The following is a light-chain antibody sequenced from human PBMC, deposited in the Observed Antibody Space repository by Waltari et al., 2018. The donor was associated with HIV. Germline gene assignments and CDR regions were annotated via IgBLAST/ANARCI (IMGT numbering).Light chain of an antibody. CDR3: CSYVSEIVPCV. V-gene: IGLV2-23*02. J-gene: IGLJ3*02. CDR2: DVS. CDR1: SSDVGAYHL. Sequence: QTALTQPASVSGSPGQSITISCTGTSSDVGAYHLVYWYQQHPGKAPRFIIYDVSERPAGVSNRFTGSKSGNTASLTISGLQAEDEADYYCCSYVSEIVPCVFGGGTKLTVL.